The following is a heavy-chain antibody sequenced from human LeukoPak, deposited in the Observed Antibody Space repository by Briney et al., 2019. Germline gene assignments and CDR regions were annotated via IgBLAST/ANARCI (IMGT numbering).Heavy chain of an antibody. CDR1: GDSFTFYW. CDR3: ARQGGSYRSPFDF. D-gene: IGHD1-26*01. CDR2: IYPGDSDT. V-gene: IGHV5-51*01. J-gene: IGHJ4*02. Sequence: ESLKISCQGSGDSFTFYWIGWVRRMPGKGLEGMGVIYPGDSDTTYSPSFQGQVTFPADKSITNCYLQWTGLKASDPAIYYCARQGGSYRSPFDFWGQGTLVTVSS.